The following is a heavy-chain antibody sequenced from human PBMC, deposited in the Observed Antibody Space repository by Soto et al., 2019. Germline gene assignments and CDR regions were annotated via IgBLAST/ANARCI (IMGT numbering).Heavy chain of an antibody. J-gene: IGHJ4*02. Sequence: QVHLVQSGAEVKKPGSSVKVTCKASGGTFSSYAISWVRQAPGQGLEWMGGIIPIFGTANYAQKFQGRVTITADESTSTAYMELSSLRSEDTAVYYCARATSRYSYGYGSALDYWGQGTLVSVSS. CDR3: ARATSRYSYGYGSALDY. V-gene: IGHV1-69*01. D-gene: IGHD5-18*01. CDR2: IIPIFGTA. CDR1: GGTFSSYA.